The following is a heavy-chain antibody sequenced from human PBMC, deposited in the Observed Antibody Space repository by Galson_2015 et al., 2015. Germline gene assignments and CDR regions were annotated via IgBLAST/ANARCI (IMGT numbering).Heavy chain of an antibody. D-gene: IGHD2-2*01. Sequence: SEPLSLTCTVSGGSIFSYYWSWIRQPPGKGLEWIGYIYYSGSTYYNPSLKSRVTISVDMSKNQFSLKLSSVTAADTAVYYCARVVPAASQDFYFDLWGRGSLVTVSS. CDR2: IYYSGST. CDR1: GGSIFSYY. J-gene: IGHJ2*01. V-gene: IGHV4-59*01. CDR3: ARVVPAASQDFYFDL.